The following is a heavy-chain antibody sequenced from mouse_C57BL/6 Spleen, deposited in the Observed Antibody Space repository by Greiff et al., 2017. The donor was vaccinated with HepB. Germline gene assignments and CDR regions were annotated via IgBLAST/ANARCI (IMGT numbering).Heavy chain of an antibody. CDR1: GFTFSSYA. CDR2: ISDVGSYT. J-gene: IGHJ2*01. Sequence: EVQGVESGGGLVKPGGSLKLSCAASGFTFSSYAMSWVRQTPEKRLEWVATISDVGSYTYYPDNVKGRFTISRYNAKNNLYLQMNHLKSEDTAMYYCARDRPSTMITAPLDYWGQGTTLTVSS. V-gene: IGHV5-4*01. CDR3: ARDRPSTMITAPLDY. D-gene: IGHD2-4*01.